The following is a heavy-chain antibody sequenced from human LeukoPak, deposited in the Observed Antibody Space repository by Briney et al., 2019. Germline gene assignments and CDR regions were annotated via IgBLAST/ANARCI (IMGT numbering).Heavy chain of an antibody. CDR2: IIPIFGTA. V-gene: IGHV1-69*13. D-gene: IGHD2-2*01. CDR3: ARVYSLGYCSSTSCYALDY. Sequence: SVKVSCKASGGTFSSYAISWVRQAPGQGLEWMGGIIPIFGTADYAQKFQGRVTITADESTSTAYMELSSLRSEDTAVYYCARVYSLGYCSSTSCYALDYWGQGTLVTVSS. CDR1: GGTFSSYA. J-gene: IGHJ4*02.